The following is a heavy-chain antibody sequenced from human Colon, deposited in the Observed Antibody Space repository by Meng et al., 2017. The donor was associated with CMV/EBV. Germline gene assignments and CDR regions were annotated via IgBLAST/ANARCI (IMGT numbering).Heavy chain of an antibody. Sequence: GGSLRLSCATSGFPFTSFTITWVRQAPGQGLQWVSSIKGDTETAFYADSVKGRFTISRDNTKNSVYLHLTALRGDDTALYYCTMGRIASAGNWLDPWGQGTLVTVSS. D-gene: IGHD6-13*01. CDR2: IKGDTETA. CDR3: TMGRIASAGNWLDP. CDR1: GFPFTSFT. V-gene: IGHV3-21*01. J-gene: IGHJ5*02.